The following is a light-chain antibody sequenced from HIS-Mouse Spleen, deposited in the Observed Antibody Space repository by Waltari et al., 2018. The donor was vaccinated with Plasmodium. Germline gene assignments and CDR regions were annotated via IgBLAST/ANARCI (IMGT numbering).Light chain of an antibody. Sequence: QPVLTQPPSSSASPGESARLTCTLPSDINVGSYNIYWYQQKPGSPPRYLLYYYSDSDKGQGSAVPSRFSGSKEAATKTVILLISGLQSEDEADSYCMIWPSNASGVFGGGTKLTVL. J-gene: IGLJ3*02. CDR2: YYSDSDK. CDR3: MIWPSNASGV. V-gene: IGLV5-37*01. CDR1: SDINVGSYN.